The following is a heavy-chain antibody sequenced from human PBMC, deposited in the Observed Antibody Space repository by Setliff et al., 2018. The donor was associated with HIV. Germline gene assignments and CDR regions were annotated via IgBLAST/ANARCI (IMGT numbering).Heavy chain of an antibody. CDR3: ARGVLYGLSEY. J-gene: IGHJ4*02. Sequence: ASVKVSCKASGHTPRHYGINWIRQAPGQGLEWVGSLIPVLGEPHYAPRFQGRVTLTADDSTNTAYLELSNLRFDDTATYYCARGVLYGLSEYWGTGSLVTVSS. V-gene: IGHV1-69*11. CDR1: GHTPRHYG. CDR2: LIPVLGEP. D-gene: IGHD3-10*01.